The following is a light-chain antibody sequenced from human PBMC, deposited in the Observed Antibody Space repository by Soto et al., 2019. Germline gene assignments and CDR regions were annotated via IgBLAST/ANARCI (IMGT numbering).Light chain of an antibody. V-gene: IGKV3-15*01. CDR2: GAS. J-gene: IGKJ2*01. CDR1: QSVSSN. CDR3: QQYNNWPPIT. Sequence: EIVLTQSPGTLSLSPGDGATLSCRASQSVSSNLAWYQQKPGQAPRLLIYGASTRATGIPARFSGSGSGTEFTLTISSLQSEDFAVYYCQQYNNWPPITFGQGTKLEIK.